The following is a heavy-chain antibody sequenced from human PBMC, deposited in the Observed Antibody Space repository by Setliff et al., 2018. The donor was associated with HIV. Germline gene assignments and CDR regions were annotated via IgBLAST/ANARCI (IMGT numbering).Heavy chain of an antibody. Sequence: GGSLRLSCSASGFTFSSYAMHWVRQAPGKGLEYVSAISSNGGSTYYADSVKGRFTISRDNSKNTLYLQMNSLKTEDTAVYYCTTDHGEWELRSTQAHRSQTIDYWGQGTPVTVS. CDR2: ISSNGGST. CDR3: TTDHGEWELRSTQAHRSQTIDY. CDR1: GFTFSSYA. V-gene: IGHV3-64*04. J-gene: IGHJ4*02. D-gene: IGHD1-26*01.